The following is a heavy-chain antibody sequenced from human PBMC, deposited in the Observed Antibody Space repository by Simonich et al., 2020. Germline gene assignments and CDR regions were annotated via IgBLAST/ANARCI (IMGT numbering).Heavy chain of an antibody. CDR2: IFPGDAAT. J-gene: IGHJ3*02. V-gene: IGHV5-51*01. CDR1: GYSFTSYW. CDR3: ARQLNDFDI. D-gene: IGHD1-1*01. Sequence: EVQLVQSGAEVKKPGESLKISCKGSGYSFTSYWMGWVRQMPGKGLEWMGFIFPGDAATRYSPSFQGQVIISADKSISTAYLQWSSLKASDTAMYYCARQLNDFDIWGQGTMVTVSS.